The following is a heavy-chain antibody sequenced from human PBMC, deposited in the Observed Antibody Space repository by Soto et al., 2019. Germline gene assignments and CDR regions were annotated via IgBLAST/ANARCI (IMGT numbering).Heavy chain of an antibody. V-gene: IGHV3-48*01. CDR2: ISSSSSTI. J-gene: IGHJ6*03. CDR1: GFTFSSYS. CDR3: GGLSYDLNYMDV. Sequence: EVQLVESGGGLVQPGGSLRLSCAASGFTFSSYSMNWVRQAPGKGLEWVSYISSSSSTIYYADSVKGRFTISRDNAKNSLYLKRNSLRAEDTAVYYCGGLSYDLNYMDVGGKGTTVTVSS. D-gene: IGHD3-3*01.